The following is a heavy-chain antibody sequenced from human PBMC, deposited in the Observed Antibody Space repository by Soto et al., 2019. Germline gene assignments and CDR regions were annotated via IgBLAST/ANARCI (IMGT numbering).Heavy chain of an antibody. Sequence: LVESGGGLVQPGGSLRLSCEASGLTFSTYGFNWVRQAPGKGLEWVSYITSSTTICYADSVRGRFTTSRDNAKNSLYLQMNSLRDEDTAVYYCARQRNGAGDVWGQGTTVTVSS. J-gene: IGHJ6*02. D-gene: IGHD1-1*01. CDR2: ITSSTTI. CDR1: GLTFSTYG. CDR3: ARQRNGAGDV. V-gene: IGHV3-48*02.